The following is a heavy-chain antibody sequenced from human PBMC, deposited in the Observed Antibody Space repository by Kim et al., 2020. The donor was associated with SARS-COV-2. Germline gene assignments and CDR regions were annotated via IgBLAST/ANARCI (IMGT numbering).Heavy chain of an antibody. J-gene: IGHJ4*02. V-gene: IGHV1-69*01. CDR3: ARDRGAWNDGVLFDY. Sequence: QKFQGRVTITADESTSTAYMELSSLRSEDTAVYYCARDRGAWNDGVLFDYWGQGTLVTVSS. D-gene: IGHD1-1*01.